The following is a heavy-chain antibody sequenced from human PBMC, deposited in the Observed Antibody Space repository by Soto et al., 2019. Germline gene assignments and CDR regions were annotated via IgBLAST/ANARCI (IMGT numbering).Heavy chain of an antibody. D-gene: IGHD6-13*01. CDR3: ARAAGTNAGIDY. CDR2: IYPGGSDT. J-gene: IGHJ4*02. Sequence: ESLKISCKCSGYSFTSYWIGWVRQMPGRGLEWMGIIYPGGSDTRYSPSFQGQVTISADKSISTAYLQWSSLKASDTALYYCARAAGTNAGIDYWGQGTLVTVSS. CDR1: GYSFTSYW. V-gene: IGHV5-51*01.